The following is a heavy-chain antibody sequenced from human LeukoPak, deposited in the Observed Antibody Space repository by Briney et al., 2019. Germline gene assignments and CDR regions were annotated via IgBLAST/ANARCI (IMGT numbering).Heavy chain of an antibody. D-gene: IGHD3-22*01. CDR1: GFTFDDYA. V-gene: IGHV3-9*01. CDR2: ISWNSGSI. J-gene: IGHJ3*02. CDR3: AKDNSYGSSGAFDI. Sequence: GGSLRLSCAASGFTFDDYAMHWVRQAPGKGLEWVSGISWNSGSIGYADSVKGRFTISRDNAKNSLYLQMNSLRAEDTALYYCAKDNSYGSSGAFDIGGQRTIVTVSS.